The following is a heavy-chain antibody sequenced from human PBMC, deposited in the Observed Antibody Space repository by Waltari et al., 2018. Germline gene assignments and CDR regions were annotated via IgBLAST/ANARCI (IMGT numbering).Heavy chain of an antibody. D-gene: IGHD2-21*01. CDR1: GYSFNSYW. V-gene: IGHV5-51*01. CDR2: IYPGDSDS. Sequence: EVQLVQSGAEVKKPGESLKISCKGSGYSFNSYWIGWVRQMPGKGLELMAIIYPGDSDSRYSPPFQGQVTISVDKSINTAYLQWNNLKTSDSAIYYCARLEVMATGKYYFDYWGQGTLVTVSS. J-gene: IGHJ4*02. CDR3: ARLEVMATGKYYFDY.